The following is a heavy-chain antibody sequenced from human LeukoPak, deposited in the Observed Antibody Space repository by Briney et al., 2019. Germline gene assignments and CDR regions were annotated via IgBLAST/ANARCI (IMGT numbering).Heavy chain of an antibody. J-gene: IGHJ4*02. CDR1: GFTFRSCA. CDR3: AKTTAGYSSGRYPGWPIDY. Sequence: GGSLRLSCAASGFTFRSCAIYWVRQAPGKGLEWVSGISGSGGDTYFADSVKGRFTISRDNSKNTVFLQMDSLRAEHTAVYYCAKTTAGYSSGRYPGWPIDYWGQGTLVTVSS. D-gene: IGHD6-19*01. V-gene: IGHV3-23*01. CDR2: ISGSGGDT.